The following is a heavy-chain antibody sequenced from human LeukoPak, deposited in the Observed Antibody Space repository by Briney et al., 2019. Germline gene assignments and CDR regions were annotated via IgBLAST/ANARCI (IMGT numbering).Heavy chain of an antibody. CDR2: IYYSGST. V-gene: IGHV4-39*02. CDR3: ARESSGSYTY. Sequence: SETLSLTCTVSGGSISSSSYYWGWIRQPPGKGLEWIGSIYYSGSTYYNPSLKSRVTISVDTSKNQFSLKLSSVTAADTAVYYCARESSGSYTYWGQGTLVTVSS. CDR1: GGSISSSSYY. D-gene: IGHD1-26*01. J-gene: IGHJ4*02.